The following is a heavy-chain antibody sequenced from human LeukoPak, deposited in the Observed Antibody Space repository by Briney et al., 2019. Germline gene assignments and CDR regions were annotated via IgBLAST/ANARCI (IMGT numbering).Heavy chain of an antibody. CDR3: TTDPSPLRLWFGELEAFDI. V-gene: IGHV3-15*01. CDR1: GFTFRSYA. D-gene: IGHD3-10*01. J-gene: IGHJ3*02. Sequence: MPGGSLRLSCTASGFTFRSYAMSWVRQAPGKGLEWVGRIKSKTDGGTTDYAAPVKGRFTISRDDSKNTLYLQMNSLKTEDTAVYYCTTDPSPLRLWFGELEAFDIWGQGTMVTVSS. CDR2: IKSKTDGGTT.